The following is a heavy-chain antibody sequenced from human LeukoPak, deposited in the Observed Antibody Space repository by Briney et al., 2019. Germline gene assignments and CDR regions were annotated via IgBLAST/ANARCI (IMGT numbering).Heavy chain of an antibody. CDR3: AKGWTFYGSGSYSPSPFDY. D-gene: IGHD3-10*01. V-gene: IGHV3-23*01. J-gene: IGHJ4*02. CDR2: ISGSGGST. Sequence: GGSPRLSCAASGFTFSSYAMSWVRQAPGKGLEWVSAISGSGGSTYYADSVKGRFTISRDNSKNTLYLQMNSLRAEDTAVYYCAKGWTFYGSGSYSPSPFDYWGQGTLVTVSS. CDR1: GFTFSSYA.